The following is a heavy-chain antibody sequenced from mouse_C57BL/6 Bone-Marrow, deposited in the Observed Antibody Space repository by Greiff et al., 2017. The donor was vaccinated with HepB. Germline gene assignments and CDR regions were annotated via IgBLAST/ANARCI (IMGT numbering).Heavy chain of an antibody. CDR2: IWSGGST. J-gene: IGHJ3*01. V-gene: IGHV2-2*01. CDR3: ARNENDGYYVGFAY. Sequence: VQLQQSGPGLVQPSQSLSITCTVSGFSLTSYGVHWVRQSPGKGLEWLGVIWSGGSTDYNAAFISRLSISKDNSKSQVFFKMNSLQADDTARYYCARNENDGYYVGFAYWGQGTLVTVSA. D-gene: IGHD2-3*01. CDR1: GFSLTSYG.